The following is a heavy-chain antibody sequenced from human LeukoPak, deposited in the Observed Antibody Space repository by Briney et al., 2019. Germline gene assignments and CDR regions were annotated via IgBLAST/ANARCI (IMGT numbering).Heavy chain of an antibody. CDR3: ARRTGYLNYYYYYYMDV. CDR1: GGSISSHY. J-gene: IGHJ6*03. D-gene: IGHD3/OR15-3a*01. CDR2: IYYSGST. V-gene: IGHV4-59*11. Sequence: PSETLSLTWTVSGGSISSHYWSWIRQPPGKGLEWIGYIYYSGSTNYNPSLKSRVTISVDTSRNQFSLKLSSVTAADSAVYYCARRTGYLNYYYYYYMDVWGNGTTVTVSS.